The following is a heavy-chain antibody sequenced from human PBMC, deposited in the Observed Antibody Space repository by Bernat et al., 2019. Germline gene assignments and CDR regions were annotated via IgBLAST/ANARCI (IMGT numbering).Heavy chain of an antibody. J-gene: IGHJ5*02. CDR1: GFTFSNAW. CDR3: TILGYCSGNSCRIPGS. V-gene: IGHV3-15*01. CDR2: IKSKTDGGTT. D-gene: IGHD2-2*01. Sequence: EVQLVESGGGLVKPGESLRLSCAASGFTFSNAWMSWVRQAPGKGLEWVGRIKSKTDGGTTDYAAPVKGRFTISRDDSKNTLYLQMNSLKTEDTAVYFCTILGYCSGNSCRIPGSWGQGSLVTVSS.